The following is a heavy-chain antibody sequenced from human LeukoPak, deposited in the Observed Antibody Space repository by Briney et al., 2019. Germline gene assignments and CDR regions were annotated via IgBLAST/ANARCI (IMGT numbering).Heavy chain of an antibody. CDR1: GFTFSSYA. V-gene: IGHV3-23*01. CDR2: VSGSAGRT. J-gene: IGHJ4*02. CDR3: AREIVSAVAGNFDY. D-gene: IGHD6-19*01. Sequence: GGSLRLSCAASGFTFSSYAMTWVRQAPGKGLEWVSTVSGSAGRTDYADSVKGRFTISRDNAKNSLHLEMNSLRAEDTAVYYCAREIVSAVAGNFDYWGQGTLVTVSS.